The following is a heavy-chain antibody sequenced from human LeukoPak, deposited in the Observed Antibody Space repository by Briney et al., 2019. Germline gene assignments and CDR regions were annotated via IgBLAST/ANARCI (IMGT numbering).Heavy chain of an antibody. V-gene: IGHV4-61*02. CDR2: IYTSGST. CDR1: GGSISSGSYY. CDR3: XRXXHXXXXAFXI. J-gene: IGHJ3*02. Sequence: SQTLSLTCTVSGGSISSGSYYWSWIRQPAGKGLEWIGRIYTSGSTNYNPSLKSRVTISVDTSKNQFSLKLSSVTAAHTAGYYCXRXXHXXXXAFXIXXQGT.